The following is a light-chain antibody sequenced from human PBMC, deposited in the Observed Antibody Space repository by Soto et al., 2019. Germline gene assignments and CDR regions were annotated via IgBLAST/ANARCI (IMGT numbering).Light chain of an antibody. V-gene: IGLV2-14*01. CDR2: EVN. CDR1: SSDVGAYNY. J-gene: IGLJ1*01. Sequence: QSALTQPASVSGSPGQSITISCTGTSSDVGAYNYVSRYQHHPGKAPKLMIYEVNKRPSEVSNRFSGSKSGNTASLRISGLQPEDEADYYCNSYTRTSTFVLGTGTKLTVL. CDR3: NSYTRTSTFV.